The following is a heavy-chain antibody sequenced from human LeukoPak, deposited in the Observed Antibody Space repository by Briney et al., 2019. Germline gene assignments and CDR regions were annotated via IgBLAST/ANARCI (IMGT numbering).Heavy chain of an antibody. CDR3: ARGRDTAMVYY. J-gene: IGHJ4*02. CDR2: ISPDNGKT. D-gene: IGHD5-18*01. V-gene: IGHV1-18*01. Sequence: ASVKVSCKASGYAFPNYGVSWVRQAPGQGLEWMGWISPDNGKTDYAQNFQGRVTMTTDTSTNTAYMELRSLRSDDTAVYYCARGRDTAMVYYWGQGTLVTVSS. CDR1: GYAFPNYG.